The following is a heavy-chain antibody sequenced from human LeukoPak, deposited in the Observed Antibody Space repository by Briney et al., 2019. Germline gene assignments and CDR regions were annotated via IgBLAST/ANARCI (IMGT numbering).Heavy chain of an antibody. J-gene: IGHJ6*02. D-gene: IGHD3-16*01. V-gene: IGHV3-33*03. Sequence: GGSLRLSCAASGFTFSSCGMHWVRQAPGKGLEWVAVIWYGGSIKYYADSVKGRFTISRDNAKNSLYLQMSNLRAEDTAVYFCARGGGLDVWGQGATVTVSS. CDR3: ARGGGLDV. CDR1: GFTFSSCG. CDR2: IWYGGSIK.